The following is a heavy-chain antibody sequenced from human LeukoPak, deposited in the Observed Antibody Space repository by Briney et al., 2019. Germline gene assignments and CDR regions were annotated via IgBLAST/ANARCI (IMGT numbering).Heavy chain of an antibody. D-gene: IGHD1-26*01. CDR2: IRPSGDNT. J-gene: IGHJ3*02. CDR3: AKGRGATPLHAFDI. CDR1: GFTFSSYD. V-gene: IGHV3-23*01. Sequence: GGSLRLSCAASGFTFSSYDMTWVRQAPGRGLEWVSSIRPSGDNTYYGDSVKGRFTISRDNSKNTLYLQMNSLRAEDTAVYYCAKGRGATPLHAFDIWGQGTMVTVSS.